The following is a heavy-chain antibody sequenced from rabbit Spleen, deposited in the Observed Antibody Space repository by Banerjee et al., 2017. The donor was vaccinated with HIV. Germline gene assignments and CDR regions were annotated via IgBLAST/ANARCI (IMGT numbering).Heavy chain of an antibody. Sequence: QLEESGGGLVQPGGSLKLSCKASGFDFSSYYMSWVRQAPGKGLEWIGYIDPVFGSAYYASWVNGRFSISRENTQNTVSLQLNSLTAADTATYFCVREVYHILGLWGPGTLVTVS. J-gene: IGHJ4*01. D-gene: IGHD1-1*01. CDR3: VREVYHILGL. CDR2: IDPVFGSA. CDR1: GFDFSSYY. V-gene: IGHV1S7*01.